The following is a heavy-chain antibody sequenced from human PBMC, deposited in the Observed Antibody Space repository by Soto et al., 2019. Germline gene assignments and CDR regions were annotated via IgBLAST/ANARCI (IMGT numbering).Heavy chain of an antibody. J-gene: IGHJ5*02. D-gene: IGHD6-19*01. Sequence: SETLSLTCTVSGGSISSSSYFWGWVRQPPGKGLEWIGSIYYSGSTYYNPSLRSRVTISVDTSKNQFSLKLSSVTAADTAVFYCARHYSSDSRNWMDPWGQGTLVTVSS. CDR3: ARHYSSDSRNWMDP. CDR2: IYYSGST. V-gene: IGHV4-39*01. CDR1: GGSISSSSYF.